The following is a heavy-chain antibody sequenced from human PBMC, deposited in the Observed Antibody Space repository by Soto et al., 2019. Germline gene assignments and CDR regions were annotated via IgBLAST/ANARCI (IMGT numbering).Heavy chain of an antibody. CDR3: ARGADFWSGYNRGSGAFDI. J-gene: IGHJ3*02. CDR1: GYTFTSYY. D-gene: IGHD3-3*01. V-gene: IGHV1-46*01. Sequence: QVQLVQSGAEVKKPGASVKVSCKASGYTFTSYYMHWVRQAPGQGLEWMGIINPSGGSTSYAQKFQGRVTMTRDTSTSTVYMELSSLRSEDTAVYYCARGADFWSGYNRGSGAFDIWGQGTMVTVSS. CDR2: INPSGGST.